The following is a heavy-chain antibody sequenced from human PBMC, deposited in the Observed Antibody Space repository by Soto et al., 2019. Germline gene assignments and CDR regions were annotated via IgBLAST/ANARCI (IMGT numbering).Heavy chain of an antibody. Sequence: EVQLLESGGGLVQPGGFLRLSCATSGLTSSNYAMSWVRQAPGKGLEWVSSIGGRDDSTYYAESVQGRFTISRDISKNALYLHMNSLRVDDTAIYYCANYYDSSGCPHGLFQHWGQGTLVTVSS. V-gene: IGHV3-23*01. CDR2: IGGRDDST. J-gene: IGHJ1*01. D-gene: IGHD3-22*01. CDR1: GLTSSNYA. CDR3: ANYYDSSGCPHGLFQH.